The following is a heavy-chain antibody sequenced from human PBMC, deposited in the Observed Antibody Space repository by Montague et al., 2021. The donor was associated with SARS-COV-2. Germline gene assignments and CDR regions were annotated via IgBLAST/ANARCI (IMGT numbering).Heavy chain of an antibody. V-gene: IGHV6-1*01. CDR1: GDSVSSNSAA. D-gene: IGHD6-13*01. CDR3: ARQDSSTWYALDD. Sequence: CAISGDSVSSNSAAWNWLRQSPSRGLEWLGRTYYRSKFYNDYALSVKSRITINPDTSKNQFSLQLNSVTPEDTAVYYCARQDSSTWYALDDWGQGTMVTVSS. J-gene: IGHJ6*02. CDR2: TYYRSKFYN.